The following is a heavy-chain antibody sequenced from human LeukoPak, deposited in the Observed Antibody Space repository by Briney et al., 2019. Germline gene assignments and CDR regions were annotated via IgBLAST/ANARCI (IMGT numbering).Heavy chain of an antibody. CDR1: GGSISSGGYH. CDR3: ARVVPAASDWFDP. D-gene: IGHD2-2*01. J-gene: IGHJ5*02. CDR2: IYYSGST. Sequence: SETLSLTCTVSGGSISSGGYHWSWIRQHPGKGLAWIGYIYYSGSTYYNPSLKSRVTISVDTSKNQFSLKLSSVTAADTAVYYCARVVPAASDWFDPWGQGTLVTVSS. V-gene: IGHV4-31*03.